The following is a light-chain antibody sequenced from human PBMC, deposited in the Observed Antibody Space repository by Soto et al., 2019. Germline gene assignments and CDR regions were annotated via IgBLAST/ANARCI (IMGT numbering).Light chain of an antibody. CDR2: EVS. Sequence: QSVLTQPASVSGSPGQSITISCTGTSSDVGTYNYVSWYQQHPGKAPKLMIYEVSNRPSGISNRFSGSKSGDTASLTISGLHTEDEADYYCCSYKSNSNYVFGTGTKATVL. CDR3: CSYKSNSNYV. J-gene: IGLJ1*01. V-gene: IGLV2-14*01. CDR1: SSDVGTYNY.